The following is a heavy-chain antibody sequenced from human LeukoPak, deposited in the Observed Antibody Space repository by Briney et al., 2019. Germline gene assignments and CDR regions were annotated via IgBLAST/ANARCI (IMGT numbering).Heavy chain of an antibody. CDR1: GFTFSSYS. CDR3: AREQRTKDIVVVPAAHIDYYYYYYMDV. V-gene: IGHV3-21*01. D-gene: IGHD2-2*01. Sequence: GGSLRLSCAASGFTFSSYSMNWVRQAPGKGLEWVSSISSSSSYIYYADSVKGRFTISRDNAKNSLYLQMNSLRAEDTAVYYCAREQRTKDIVVVPAAHIDYYYYYYMDVWGKGTTVTVSS. J-gene: IGHJ6*03. CDR2: ISSSSSYI.